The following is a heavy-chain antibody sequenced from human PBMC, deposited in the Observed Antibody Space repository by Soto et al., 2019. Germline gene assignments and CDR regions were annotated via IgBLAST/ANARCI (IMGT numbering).Heavy chain of an antibody. Sequence: QVQLQQWGAGLLKPSETLSLTCAVYGGSFSGYYWSWIRQPPGKGLEWIGEINHSGSTNYNPSLKSRVTISVDTSKYQFSLKLRSVTAADTAVYYCARGGYSGLSYWGQGTLVTVSS. D-gene: IGHD6-13*01. CDR3: ARGGYSGLSY. V-gene: IGHV4-34*01. J-gene: IGHJ4*02. CDR2: INHSGST. CDR1: GGSFSGYY.